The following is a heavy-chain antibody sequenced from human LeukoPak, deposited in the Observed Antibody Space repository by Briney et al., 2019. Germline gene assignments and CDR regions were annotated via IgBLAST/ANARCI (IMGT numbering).Heavy chain of an antibody. CDR2: ISGSGGST. Sequence: PGGSLRLSCAASGFTFSTYAMSWVRQAPGKGLEWVSGISGSGGSTYYADSVKGRFTISRDNSKNTLYLQMNSLRAEDTAVYYCARDYGSMAAAGATDYWGQGTLVTVSS. D-gene: IGHD6-13*01. J-gene: IGHJ4*02. CDR3: ARDYGSMAAAGATDY. V-gene: IGHV3-23*01. CDR1: GFTFSTYA.